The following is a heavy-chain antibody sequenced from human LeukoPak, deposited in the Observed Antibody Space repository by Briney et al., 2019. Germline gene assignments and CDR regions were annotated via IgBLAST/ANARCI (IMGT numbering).Heavy chain of an antibody. CDR2: IKQDGSEK. CDR1: GFTFSSYW. CDR3: AKDHRGSFDY. V-gene: IGHV3-7*01. J-gene: IGHJ4*02. Sequence: PGGSLRLSCAASGFTFSSYWMSWVRQAPGKGLEWVANIKQDGSEKYYVDSVKGRFTISRDNSKNTLYLQMNSLRAEDTAVYYCAKDHRGSFDYWGQGTLVTVSS. D-gene: IGHD1-26*01.